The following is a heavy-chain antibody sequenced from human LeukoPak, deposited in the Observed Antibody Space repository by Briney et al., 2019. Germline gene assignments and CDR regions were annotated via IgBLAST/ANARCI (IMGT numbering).Heavy chain of an antibody. V-gene: IGHV5-10-1*01. J-gene: IGHJ4*02. CDR1: GYSFTSYW. CDR3: ARHLTGYHSPLYYFDY. Sequence: GESLKISCKGSGYSFTSYWISWVRQMPGKGLEWMGRIEPSDSYTNYSPSFQGHVTISADKSISTAYLQWSSLKASDTAMYYCARHLTGYHSPLYYFDYWGQGTLVTVSS. CDR2: IEPSDSYT. D-gene: IGHD3-9*01.